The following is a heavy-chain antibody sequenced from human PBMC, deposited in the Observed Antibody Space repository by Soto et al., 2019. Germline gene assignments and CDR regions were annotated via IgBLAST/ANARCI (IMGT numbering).Heavy chain of an antibody. CDR2: IYPGDSDT. Sequence: ESLKMSCKGSGYSFTNYWIGWVRQMPGKGLEWMGIIYPGDSDTRYSPSFQGQVTISADKSISTASLQWSSLKASDTAMYYCARTSAAGKYYYGMDVWGQGTTATVSS. CDR3: ARTSAAGKYYYGMDV. V-gene: IGHV5-51*01. CDR1: GYSFTNYW. D-gene: IGHD6-13*01. J-gene: IGHJ6*02.